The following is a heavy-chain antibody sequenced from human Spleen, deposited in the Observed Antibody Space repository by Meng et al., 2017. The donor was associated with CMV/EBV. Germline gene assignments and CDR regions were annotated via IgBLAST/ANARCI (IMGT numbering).Heavy chain of an antibody. CDR1: GFTFSSYS. V-gene: IGHV3-53*01. Sequence: GESLKISCAASGFTFSSYSMNWVRQAPGKGLEWVSAIYNGGDTYHTDAVKGRFTTSRDNSRNTLYLEMNSLRAEDTAVYYCAKAEGADFWSGPAASYYFDYWGQGTLVTVSS. CDR2: IYNGGDT. CDR3: AKAEGADFWSGPAASYYFDY. J-gene: IGHJ4*02. D-gene: IGHD3-3*01.